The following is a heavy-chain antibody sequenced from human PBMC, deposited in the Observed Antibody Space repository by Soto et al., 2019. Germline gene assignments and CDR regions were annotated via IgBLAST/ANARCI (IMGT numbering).Heavy chain of an antibody. J-gene: IGHJ1*01. Sequence: GKGLEWVSGIDNRDGITNYAAPVKGRFTISRDNSGNTLDLQMNSLRAEATAVYYCAKDRFFFRAEGGIRACSTVSAFLLNRASDLGIPAE. CDR3: AKDRFFFRAEGGIRACSTVSAFLLNRASDLGIPAE. D-gene: IGHD3-3*01. CDR2: IDNRDGIT. V-gene: IGHV3-23*01.